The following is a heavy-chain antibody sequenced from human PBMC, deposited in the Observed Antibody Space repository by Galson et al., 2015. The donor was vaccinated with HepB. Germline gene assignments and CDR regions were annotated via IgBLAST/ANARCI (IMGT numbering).Heavy chain of an antibody. CDR2: ISAYNGNT. J-gene: IGHJ6*02. Sequence: SVKVSCKASGYTFTSYGISWVRQAPGQGLEWMGWISAYNGNTNYAQKLQGRVTMTTDTSTSTAYMELRSLRSDDTAVYYCARDEGEDSSSWYLVGGGWHYYGMDVWGQGTTVTVSS. D-gene: IGHD6-13*01. V-gene: IGHV1-18*04. CDR1: GYTFTSYG. CDR3: ARDEGEDSSSWYLVGGGWHYYGMDV.